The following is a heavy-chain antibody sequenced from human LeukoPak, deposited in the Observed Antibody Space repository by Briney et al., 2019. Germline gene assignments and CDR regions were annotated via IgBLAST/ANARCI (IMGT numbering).Heavy chain of an antibody. D-gene: IGHD3-10*01. CDR2: IKSDGTGT. CDR3: ARGYTSGNYYLFDY. V-gene: IGHV3-74*01. CDR1: GFTFSSYY. J-gene: IGHJ4*02. Sequence: PGGSLRPSCAPSGFTFSSYYMHWVSHDPGKGLVWLSRIKSDGTGTIYADSMKGRFTIYRDNAKHTLCLQMNSQRTEDTAVYYCARGYTSGNYYLFDYWGQGSLVTVSS.